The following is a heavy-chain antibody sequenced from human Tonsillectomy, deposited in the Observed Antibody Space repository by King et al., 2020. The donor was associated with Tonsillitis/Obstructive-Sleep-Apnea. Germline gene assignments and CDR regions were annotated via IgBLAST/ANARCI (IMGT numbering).Heavy chain of an antibody. J-gene: IGHJ6*03. CDR1: SGSFSDYY. D-gene: IGHD2-2*01. CDR2: INHSGST. Sequence: VQLQQWGAGLLKPSKTLSLTCAIYSGSFSDYYWTWIRQPPGKGLEWIGEINHSGSTNYNPSLKSRVFISVETSKNQFSLKLTSVTAADTAVYYCARGYCSSPSCYPSYYYMDVWGKGTTVTVSS. CDR3: ARGYCSSPSCYPSYYYMDV. V-gene: IGHV4-34*01.